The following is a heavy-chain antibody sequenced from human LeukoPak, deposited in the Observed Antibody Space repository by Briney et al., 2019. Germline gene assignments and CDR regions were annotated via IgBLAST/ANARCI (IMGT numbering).Heavy chain of an antibody. J-gene: IGHJ6*02. V-gene: IGHV3-11*01. CDR1: GFTFSDYY. Sequence: GGSLRLSCAASGFTFSDYYMSWIRQAPGKGLEWVSYISSSGSTIYYADSVNGRFTISRDNAKNSLYLQMNSLRAEDTAVYYCARVGQWLVLQHYGMDVWGQGTTVTVSS. CDR3: ARVGQWLVLQHYGMDV. D-gene: IGHD6-19*01. CDR2: ISSSGSTI.